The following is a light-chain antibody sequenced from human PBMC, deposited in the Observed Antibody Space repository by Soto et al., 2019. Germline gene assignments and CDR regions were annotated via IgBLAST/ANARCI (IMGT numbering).Light chain of an antibody. Sequence: QSALTQPPSASGSPGQSVTISCTGTSSDVDDYNYVSWYQQHPGKAPKLMISEVTKRPSGVPDRFSGSKSGNTASLTVSGLQAEDEADYYCSSYAGNNNLVFGGGTKLTVL. CDR3: SSYAGNNNLV. V-gene: IGLV2-8*01. CDR2: EVT. J-gene: IGLJ2*01. CDR1: SSDVDDYNY.